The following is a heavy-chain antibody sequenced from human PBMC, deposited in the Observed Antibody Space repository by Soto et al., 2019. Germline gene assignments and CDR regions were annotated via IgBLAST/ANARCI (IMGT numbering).Heavy chain of an antibody. CDR3: STWRSEKSCTTVSCYGDGAY. CDR1: GFTFNSAW. J-gene: IGHJ4*02. CDR2: IKSRTDGGRV. V-gene: IGHV3-15*02. D-gene: IGHD2-8*01. Sequence: EVPLVESGGALVKPGGSLTLSCAASGFTFNSAWMTWVRQAPGKGLEWVGRIKSRTDGGRVDTAARVKGRFTISRDDSNNTFYLQMISLKSEDTAVYYCSTWRSEKSCTTVSCYGDGAYWGQGTLVTVSS.